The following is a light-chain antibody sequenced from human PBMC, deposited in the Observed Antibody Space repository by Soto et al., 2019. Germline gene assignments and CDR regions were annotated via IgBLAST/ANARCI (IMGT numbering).Light chain of an antibody. V-gene: IGKV3D-15*01. CDR2: GAS. J-gene: IGKJ4*01. Sequence: EIVMTHSPATLSVSPGERATLSCRASESVRSNLAWYQQKPGQAPRVLIYGASTRATGIPARFSGSGSGTEFTLTISSLQSEDFAVYYCQHYNNLWGFGGGTKVEIK. CDR3: QHYNNLWG. CDR1: ESVRSN.